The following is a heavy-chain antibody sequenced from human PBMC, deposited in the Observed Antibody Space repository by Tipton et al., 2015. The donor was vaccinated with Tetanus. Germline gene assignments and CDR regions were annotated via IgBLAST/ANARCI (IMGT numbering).Heavy chain of an antibody. CDR3: ARGGWFPTYFDL. Sequence: TLSLTCAVYGGSLDGYYWSWVRQSPGKGLEWIGENSDSGRTNYNPSLKSRVTISADTSKNQVSLRLNSVTAADTAVYFCARGGWFPTYFDLWGRGTLVTVSS. D-gene: IGHD6-19*01. CDR2: NSDSGRT. V-gene: IGHV4-34*01. J-gene: IGHJ2*01. CDR1: GGSLDGYY.